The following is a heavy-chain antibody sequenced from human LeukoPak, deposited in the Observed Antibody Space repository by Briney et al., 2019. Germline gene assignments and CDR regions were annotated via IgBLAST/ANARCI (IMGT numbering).Heavy chain of an antibody. CDR2: IYSCVST. V-gene: IGHV3-53*01. CDR1: GFTVSSNY. CDR3: AKGSGYSGYYYYYMDV. D-gene: IGHD5-12*01. Sequence: GGSLRLSCAASGFTVSSNYMTWVRQAPGKGLEGVAVIYSCVSTYYADSVKVRFTISRYNYKNPLYLQMNSLRAEDTGVYYCAKGSGYSGYYYYYMDVWGKGTTVTVSS. J-gene: IGHJ6*03.